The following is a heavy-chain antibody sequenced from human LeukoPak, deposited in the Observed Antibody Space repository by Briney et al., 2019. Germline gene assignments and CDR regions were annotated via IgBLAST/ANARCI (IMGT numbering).Heavy chain of an antibody. CDR1: GGSISSSSYY. CDR3: AERLRDDLDHYSSAELGYFDY. CDR2: IYYSGSP. V-gene: IGHV4-39*01. D-gene: IGHD3-22*01. Sequence: SETLSLTCTVSGGSISSSSYYWGWIRHPPGNGLEWIGCIYYSGSPYYNPSLKSRVTISVDTSKHQFSLKLSSVTAADTAVYYCAERLRDDLDHYSSAELGYFDYWGQGTLVTVSS. J-gene: IGHJ4*02.